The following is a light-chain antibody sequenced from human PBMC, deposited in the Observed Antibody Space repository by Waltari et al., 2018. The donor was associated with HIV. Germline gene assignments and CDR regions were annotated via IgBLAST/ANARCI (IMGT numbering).Light chain of an antibody. CDR2: EVR. Sequence: QSALTQPASVSGSPGQSITISCTGTSSDVGGYNFVSWFQHHPGKAPKVMIYEVRNRPSGVSKRCSGSKSGNTAALTISGLQAEDEADYYCSSYTSSSTLVFGGGTKLTVL. CDR3: SSYTSSSTLV. V-gene: IGLV2-14*01. CDR1: SSDVGGYNF. J-gene: IGLJ2*01.